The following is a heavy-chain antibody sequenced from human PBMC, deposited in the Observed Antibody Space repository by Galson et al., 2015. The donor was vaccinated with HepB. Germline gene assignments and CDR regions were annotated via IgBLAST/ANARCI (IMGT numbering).Heavy chain of an antibody. CDR2: TYYRSKWYN. D-gene: IGHD6-19*01. V-gene: IGHV6-1*01. CDR3: ARLVWVGEYSSGWYRGDAFDI. CDR1: GDSVSSNSAA. J-gene: IGHJ3*02. Sequence: CAISGDSVSSNSAAWNWIRQSPSRGLEWLGRTYYRSKWYNDYAVSVKSRITINPDTSKNQFSLQLNSVTPEDTAVYYCARLVWVGEYSSGWYRGDAFDIWGQGTMVTVSS.